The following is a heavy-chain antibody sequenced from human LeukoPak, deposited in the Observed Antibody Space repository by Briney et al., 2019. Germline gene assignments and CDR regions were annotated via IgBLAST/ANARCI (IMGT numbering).Heavy chain of an antibody. D-gene: IGHD2-8*01. CDR3: ARDNGNKYYFDY. V-gene: IGHV3-7*01. Sequence: GGSLRLSCAASGFTFSSYWMSWVRQAPGKGLEWVANIKEDGSEKYYVDSVKGRFTISRDNATNSLYLQMNSLRVEDTAVYYCARDNGNKYYFDYWGQGTLVTVSS. CDR1: GFTFSSYW. J-gene: IGHJ4*02. CDR2: IKEDGSEK.